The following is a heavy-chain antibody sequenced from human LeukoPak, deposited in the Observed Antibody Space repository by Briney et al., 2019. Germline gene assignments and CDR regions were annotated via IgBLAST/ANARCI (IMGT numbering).Heavy chain of an antibody. V-gene: IGHV1-18*01. J-gene: IGHJ4*02. CDR3: ARSREPSPRGLIQLDY. Sequence: ASVKVSCKASGYTFTSYGISWVRQAPGQGLEWMGWISAYNGNTNYAQKFQGRVTITADESTSTAYMELSSLRSEDTAVYYCARSREPSPRGLIQLDYWGQGTLVTVSS. CDR1: GYTFTSYG. CDR2: ISAYNGNT. D-gene: IGHD3-10*01.